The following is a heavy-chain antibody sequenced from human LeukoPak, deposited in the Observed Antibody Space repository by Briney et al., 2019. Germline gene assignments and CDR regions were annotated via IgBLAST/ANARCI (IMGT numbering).Heavy chain of an antibody. CDR2: IYYTGST. CDR1: GGSISSYY. D-gene: IGHD2-21*01. V-gene: IGHV4-59*01. J-gene: IGHJ5*02. Sequence: SETLSLTCTVSGGSISSYYWSWIRQPPGKGREWIGYIYYTGSTNYNPSLKSRVTISVDTSKNQFSLKLNSVTAADTAVYFCAREGTDWDNWFDPWGQGTLATVSS. CDR3: AREGTDWDNWFDP.